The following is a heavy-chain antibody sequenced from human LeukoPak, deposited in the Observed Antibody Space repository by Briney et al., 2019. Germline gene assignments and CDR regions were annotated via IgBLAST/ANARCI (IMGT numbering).Heavy chain of an antibody. CDR1: GFTFSSYS. V-gene: IGHV3-21*01. CDR3: ARTIAVAARRYYYYGMDV. Sequence: GGSPRLSCAASGFTFSSYSMNWVRQAPGKGLEWVSSISSSSSYIYYADSVKGRFTISRDNAKNSLYLQMNSLRAEDTAVYYCARTIAVAARRYYYYGMDVWGQGTTVTVSS. CDR2: ISSSSSYI. J-gene: IGHJ6*02. D-gene: IGHD6-19*01.